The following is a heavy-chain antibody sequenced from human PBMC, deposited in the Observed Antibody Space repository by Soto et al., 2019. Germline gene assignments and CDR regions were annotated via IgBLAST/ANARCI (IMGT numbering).Heavy chain of an antibody. Sequence: EVQLLESGGGLVQPGGSLRLSCAASGFTFSTYAMTWVRQAPGKGLEWVSTISGSGGSTYYADSVKGRFTISRDNSKNTLYLQMNSLRAEDTAVYYCAKDGWELLRGFDPWGQGSLVTVSS. CDR2: ISGSGGST. V-gene: IGHV3-23*01. J-gene: IGHJ5*02. CDR3: AKDGWELLRGFDP. D-gene: IGHD1-26*01. CDR1: GFTFSTYA.